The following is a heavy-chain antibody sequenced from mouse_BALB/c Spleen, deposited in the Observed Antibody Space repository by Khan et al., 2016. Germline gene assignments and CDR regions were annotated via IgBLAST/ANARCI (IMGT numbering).Heavy chain of an antibody. V-gene: IGHV1S56*01. D-gene: IGHD1-1*01. CDR2: IFPGDGST. CDR3: ARVYGGTYWYFDV. CDR1: GYTFTSYD. Sequence: QVQLQQSGAELVKPGASVTLSCKASGYTFTSYDINWVRQRPEQGLEWIGWIFPGDGSTKYNEKFKGKATLTTDKSSSTAYIQHSRLTSGESAVYFCARVYGGTYWYFDVWGGGTTVTVSS. J-gene: IGHJ1*01.